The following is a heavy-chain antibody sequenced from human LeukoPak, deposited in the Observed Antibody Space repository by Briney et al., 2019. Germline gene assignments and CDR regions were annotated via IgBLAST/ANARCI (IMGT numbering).Heavy chain of an antibody. CDR3: ARGDGYHSLQH. D-gene: IGHD5-24*01. CDR2: TYYRSKWYN. CDR1: GDSVSSNS. Sequence: SQTLSLTCAISGDSVSSNSWNWIRQSPSRGLEWLGRTYYRSKWYNDYAVSVKSRITINPDTSKNQFSLQLNSVTPEDTAVYYCARGDGYHSLQHWGQGTLVTVSS. J-gene: IGHJ1*01. V-gene: IGHV6-1*01.